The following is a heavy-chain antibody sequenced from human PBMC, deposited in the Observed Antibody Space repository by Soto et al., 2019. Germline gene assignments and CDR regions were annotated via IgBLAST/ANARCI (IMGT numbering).Heavy chain of an antibody. Sequence: GGSLRLSCAASGFTFSSYGMHWVRQAPGKGLEWVAVISYDGSNKYYADSVKGRFTISRDNSKNTLYLQMNSLRAEDTAVYYCAKDTDYYDSSGSFDYWGQGTLVTVSS. CDR1: GFTFSSYG. CDR2: ISYDGSNK. J-gene: IGHJ4*02. D-gene: IGHD3-22*01. CDR3: AKDTDYYDSSGSFDY. V-gene: IGHV3-30*18.